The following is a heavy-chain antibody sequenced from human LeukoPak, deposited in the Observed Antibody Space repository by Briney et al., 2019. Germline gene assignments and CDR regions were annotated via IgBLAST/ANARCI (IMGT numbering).Heavy chain of an antibody. V-gene: IGHV3-23*01. CDR2: ISGSGGST. CDR3: AKDRLITIFGAPNDY. J-gene: IGHJ4*02. D-gene: IGHD3-3*01. Sequence: GGSLRLSCAASGFTFSSYAMSWVRQALGKGLEWVSAISGSGGSTYYADSVKGRFTISRDNSKNTLYLQMNSLRAEDTAVYYCAKDRLITIFGAPNDYWGQGTLVTVSS. CDR1: GFTFSSYA.